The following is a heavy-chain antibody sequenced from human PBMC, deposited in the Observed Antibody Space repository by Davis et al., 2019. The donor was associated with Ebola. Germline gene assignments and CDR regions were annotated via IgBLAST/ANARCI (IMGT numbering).Heavy chain of an antibody. V-gene: IGHV1-24*01. Sequence: AASVKVSCKVSGYTLTELSMHWVRQAPGKGLEWMGSFDPKYGEPIYAQKFLGRLTMTEDTSTDTAYMELSSLRSEDTAVYYCSVGGQDGGFDYWGQGTLVPVSS. CDR1: GYTLTELS. J-gene: IGHJ4*02. CDR3: SVGGQDGGFDY. D-gene: IGHD3-16*01. CDR2: FDPKYGEP.